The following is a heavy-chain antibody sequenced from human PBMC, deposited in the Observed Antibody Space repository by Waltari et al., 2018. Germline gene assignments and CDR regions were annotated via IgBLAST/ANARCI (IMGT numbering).Heavy chain of an antibody. D-gene: IGHD3-10*01. CDR1: GGSISGAYY. CDR3: ARHRGVHTGYPGLDP. V-gene: IGHV4-39*01. J-gene: IGHJ5*02. Sequence: QLQLQESGPGLVKPSETLSLICTVPGGSISGAYYWAWIRQSPGTGLEWIGDVSSGGNTNYNPSLKSRVTISTDTSKNQFSLRLSSVTAADTAVYYCARHRGVHTGYPGLDPWGQGTLVTVSS. CDR2: VSSGGNT.